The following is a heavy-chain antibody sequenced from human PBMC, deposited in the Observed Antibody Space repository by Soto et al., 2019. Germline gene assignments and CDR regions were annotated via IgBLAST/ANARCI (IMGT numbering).Heavy chain of an antibody. J-gene: IGHJ4*02. Sequence: LRLSCAASGFTFSSYAMHWVRQAPGKGLEWVAVISYDGSNKYYADSVKGRFTISRDNSKNTLYLQMNSLRAEDTAVYYCARDTSSVDYDSSGYYYYFDYWGQGTLVPVSS. CDR3: ARDTSSVDYDSSGYYYYFDY. CDR1: GFTFSSYA. CDR2: ISYDGSNK. V-gene: IGHV3-30-3*01. D-gene: IGHD3-22*01.